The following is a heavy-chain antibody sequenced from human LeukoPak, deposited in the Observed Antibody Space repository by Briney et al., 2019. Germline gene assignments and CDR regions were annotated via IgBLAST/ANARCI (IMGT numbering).Heavy chain of an antibody. CDR1: GGSISSYY. V-gene: IGHV4-59*01. D-gene: IGHD5-18*01. CDR2: IYYSGST. J-gene: IGHJ4*02. CDR3: ARVDTAMVTDY. Sequence: SETLSLTCTVSGGSISSYYWSWIRQPPGKGLEWIGYIYYSGSTNYNPSLKSRVTISVDTSKNQFSLKLSSVTAADTAVYYCARVDTAMVTDYWGQGTLVTVSP.